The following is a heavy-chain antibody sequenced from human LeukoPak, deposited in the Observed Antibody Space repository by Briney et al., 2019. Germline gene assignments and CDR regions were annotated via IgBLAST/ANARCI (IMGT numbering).Heavy chain of an antibody. CDR3: ARVRSGHFDY. CDR2: ISSSSSYI. Sequence: YPGGALRLSRTASGFTFGDYAMNWVRQAPGTGLEWVSSISSSSSYIYYADSVKGRFTISRDNAKNSLYLQMNSLRAEDTAVYYCARVRSGHFDYWGQGTLVTVSS. J-gene: IGHJ4*02. V-gene: IGHV3-21*01. D-gene: IGHD3-3*01. CDR1: GFTFGDYA.